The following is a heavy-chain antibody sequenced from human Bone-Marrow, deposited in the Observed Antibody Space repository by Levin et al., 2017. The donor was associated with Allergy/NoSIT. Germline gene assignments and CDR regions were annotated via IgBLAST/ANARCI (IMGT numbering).Heavy chain of an antibody. CDR1: GFTFSNAW. V-gene: IGHV3-15*07. D-gene: IGHD2-8*01. CDR3: YTVRYGTSGVCYSRYYYSDGTDV. CDR2: IKGKTDGATT. J-gene: IGHJ6*02. Sequence: GGSLRLSCAASGFTFSNAWINWVRQAPGKGLEWVGRIKGKTDGATTDYAAPVKGRFTISREDSKNMVSLQMNSLKTVDTAVYYCYTVRYGTSGVCYSRYYYSDGTDVWGQGTTVTVAS.